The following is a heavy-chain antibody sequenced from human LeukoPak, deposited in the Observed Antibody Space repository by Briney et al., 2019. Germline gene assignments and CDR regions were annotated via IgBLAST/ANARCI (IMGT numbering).Heavy chain of an antibody. CDR2: IYTSGYT. D-gene: IGHD7-27*01. Sequence: SETLSLTCTVSGGSISSGSYYWSWIRQPAGKGLEWIGRIYTSGYTNYNPSLKSRVTISVDTSKNQFSLKLSSVTAADTALYYCARSSARTGVLDSWGQGTLVTVSS. J-gene: IGHJ4*02. CDR1: GGSISSGSYY. CDR3: ARSSARTGVLDS. V-gene: IGHV4-61*02.